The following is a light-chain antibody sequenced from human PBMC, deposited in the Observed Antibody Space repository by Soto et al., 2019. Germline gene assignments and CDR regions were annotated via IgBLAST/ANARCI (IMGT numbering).Light chain of an antibody. CDR1: QSVSSN. J-gene: IGKJ1*01. CDR2: GAS. CDR3: QQYNNWPPWT. V-gene: IGKV3-15*01. Sequence: EIVMTQSPATLSVSPGERATLSCRASQSVSSNLAWYQQKPGQATRLLIYGASTRATGIPARFSGSGSGTEFTLTMSSLQSEDFAVYYCQQYNNWPPWTFGQGTKVEI.